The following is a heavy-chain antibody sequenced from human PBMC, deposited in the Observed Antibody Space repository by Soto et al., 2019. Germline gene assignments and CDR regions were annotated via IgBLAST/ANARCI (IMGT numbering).Heavy chain of an antibody. V-gene: IGHV3-23*01. CDR2: ITGSGDSA. CDR1: GFTFNNYA. J-gene: IGHJ6*03. D-gene: IGHD1-26*01. CDR3: AQGRGTNYYYDMDV. Sequence: EVQLLESGGGLVQPGGSLRLSCAASGFTFNNYAISWVRQAPGKGLEWVSTITGSGDSAYYADSVKGRFIISRDNSKNTLYMQMHSLGAEDSAIYYCAQGRGTNYYYDMDVWGGGTTVTVSS.